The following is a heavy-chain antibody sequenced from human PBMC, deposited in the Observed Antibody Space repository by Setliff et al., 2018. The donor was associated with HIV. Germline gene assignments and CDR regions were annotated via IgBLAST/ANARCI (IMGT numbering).Heavy chain of an antibody. CDR2: IYTSGST. Sequence: PSETLSLTCAVSGGSISSYHWMWIRQPPGKGLEWIGYIYTSGSTNYNPSLKSRVTITVDTSKNQFSLKLSSVTAADTAVYYCARSYYNFANGYYYYHYMDVWGKGTTVTVSS. CDR3: ARSYYNFANGYYYYHYMDV. D-gene: IGHD3-3*01. V-gene: IGHV4-59*01. J-gene: IGHJ6*03. CDR1: GGSISSYH.